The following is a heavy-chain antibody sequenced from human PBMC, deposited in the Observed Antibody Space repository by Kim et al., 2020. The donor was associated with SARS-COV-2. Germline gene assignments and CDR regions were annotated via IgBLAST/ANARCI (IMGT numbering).Heavy chain of an antibody. V-gene: IGHV1-46*01. Sequence: TSYAQKFQGRVTMTRDTSTSTVYMELSSLRSEDTAVYYCARDRYGGNRDYWGQGTLVTVSS. J-gene: IGHJ4*02. CDR3: ARDRYGGNRDY. CDR2: T. D-gene: IGHD2-15*01.